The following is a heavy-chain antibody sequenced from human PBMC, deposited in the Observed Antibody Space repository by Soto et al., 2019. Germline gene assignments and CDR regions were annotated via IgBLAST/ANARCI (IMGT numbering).Heavy chain of an antibody. J-gene: IGHJ5*02. CDR1: GFTFSSYG. D-gene: IGHD1-26*01. CDR3: AKSFGGSYSPPWFDP. V-gene: IGHV3-30*18. Sequence: GGSLRLSCAASGFTFSSYGMHWVRQAPGKGLEWVAVISYDGSNKYYADSVKGRFTISRDNSKNTLYLQMNSLRAEDTAVYYCAKSFGGSYSPPWFDPWGQGTLVTVSS. CDR2: ISYDGSNK.